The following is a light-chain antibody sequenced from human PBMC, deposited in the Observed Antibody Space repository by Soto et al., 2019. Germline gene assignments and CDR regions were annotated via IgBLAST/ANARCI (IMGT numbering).Light chain of an antibody. Sequence: EIVMTQSPGSLSLSPGERATLSCRASQSVSSKYLGWYQQKPGQAPRLLIYDASSRATGIPDRFSGGGSGTDFTLTISRLEPEDFAVYYCQHYGSSPPITFGQGTKVDIK. CDR3: QHYGSSPPIT. J-gene: IGKJ1*01. CDR1: QSVSSKY. CDR2: DAS. V-gene: IGKV3-20*01.